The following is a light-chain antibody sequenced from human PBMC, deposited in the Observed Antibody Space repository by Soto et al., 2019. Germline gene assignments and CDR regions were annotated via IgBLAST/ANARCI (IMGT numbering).Light chain of an antibody. CDR2: GNS. CDR3: QSYDSSLSASV. J-gene: IGLJ3*02. V-gene: IGLV1-40*01. CDR1: SSNIGAGYN. Sequence: QSVLTQPPSVSGAPGQRVTISCTGSSSNIGAGYNVHWYQQLPGTAPKLLIYGNSNRPSGVPDRFSDSKSGTSASLAITGLQAEDEAYYYCQSYDSSLSASVFGGGTKLTVL.